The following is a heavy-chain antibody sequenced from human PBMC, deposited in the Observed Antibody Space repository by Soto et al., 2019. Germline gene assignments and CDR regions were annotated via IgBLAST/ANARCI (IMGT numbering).Heavy chain of an antibody. V-gene: IGHV4-4*02. CDR2: IYHSGST. CDR3: ARKLGQLERLYYYYYMDV. D-gene: IGHD1-1*01. Sequence: SETLSLTCAVSSGSISSSNWWSWVRQPPGKGLEWIGEIYHSGSTNYNPSLKSRVTISVDKSKSQFSLKLSSVTAADTAVYYCARKLGQLERLYYYYYMDVWGKGTTVTVSS. CDR1: SGSISSSNW. J-gene: IGHJ6*03.